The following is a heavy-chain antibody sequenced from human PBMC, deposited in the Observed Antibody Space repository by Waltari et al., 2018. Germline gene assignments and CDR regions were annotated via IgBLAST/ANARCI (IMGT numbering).Heavy chain of an antibody. J-gene: IGHJ6*03. V-gene: IGHV3-23*01. CDR3: VKDALGRLAEGDPHNYYYYMDV. D-gene: IGHD2-21*01. Sequence: EVELLESGGGLVQPGGSLSVSCAASGFNFGSHAMSWVRQAPGKGLEWVSIISGRSFMTEYADSVKGRFIISRDNSKNMVFLQMNSLRVEDTAVYYCVKDALGRLAEGDPHNYYYYMDVWGKGTTVTVSS. CDR1: GFNFGSHA. CDR2: ISGRSFMT.